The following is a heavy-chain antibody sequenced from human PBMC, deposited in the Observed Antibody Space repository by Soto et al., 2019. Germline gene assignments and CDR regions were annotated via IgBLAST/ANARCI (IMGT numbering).Heavy chain of an antibody. J-gene: IGHJ5*02. V-gene: IGHV3-23*01. Sequence: QLLQSGGGLVQPGGSLTLSCAASGFTFGSTDMSWVRQAPGKGLEWVSTIDGSGGTTYYADSVKGRFTISRDNSRNTLYLQMNSLRADDTALYFCAKKSGWFNTWGQGALVTVSS. CDR2: IDGSGGTT. D-gene: IGHD3-10*01. CDR1: GFTFGSTD. CDR3: AKKSGWFNT.